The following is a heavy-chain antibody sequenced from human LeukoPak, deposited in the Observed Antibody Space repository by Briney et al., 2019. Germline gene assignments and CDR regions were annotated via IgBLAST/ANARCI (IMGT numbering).Heavy chain of an antibody. CDR1: GFTFSSYG. CDR3: AKALAHDSSGSPLTNY. V-gene: IGHV3-30*02. CDR2: IRYDGSNK. D-gene: IGHD3-22*01. J-gene: IGHJ4*02. Sequence: GGSLRLSCAASGFTFSSYGMHWVRPAPGKGLEGVAFIRYDGSNKYYADSVKGRFTISRDNSKNTLYLQMNSLRAEDTAVYYCAKALAHDSSGSPLTNYWGQGTLVTVSS.